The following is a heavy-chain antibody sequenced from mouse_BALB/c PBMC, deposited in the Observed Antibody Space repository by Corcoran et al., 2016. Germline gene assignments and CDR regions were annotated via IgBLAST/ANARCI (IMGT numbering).Heavy chain of an antibody. CDR1: GYTFTSYV. Sequence: EVQLQQSGPELVKPGASVKMSCKASGYTFTSYVMHWVKQKPGQGLEWIGYINPYNDGTKYNEKFKGKATLTSDKSSSTAYMELSSLTSEDSAVYYCARWILRSAMDYRGQGTSVTVSS. V-gene: IGHV1S136*01. J-gene: IGHJ4*01. CDR2: INPYNDGT. D-gene: IGHD1-1*01. CDR3: ARWILRSAMDY.